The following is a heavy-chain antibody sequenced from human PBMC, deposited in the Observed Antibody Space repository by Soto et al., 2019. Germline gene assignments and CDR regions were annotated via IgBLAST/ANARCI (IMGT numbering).Heavy chain of an antibody. J-gene: IGHJ4*02. CDR2: IRSKAYGGTT. V-gene: IGHV3-49*03. D-gene: IGHD3-16*01. CDR1: EFTFGDYA. CDR3: TRGPGPGGGAEAEGPYFFAS. Sequence: GGSVRLSCTASEFTFGDYAMSWFRQAPGKGLEWVGFIRSKAYGGTTEYAASVKGRFTISRDDSKSIAYLQMNSLKTEDTAVYYCTRGPGPGGGAEAEGPYFFASWGRGTLVPVSS.